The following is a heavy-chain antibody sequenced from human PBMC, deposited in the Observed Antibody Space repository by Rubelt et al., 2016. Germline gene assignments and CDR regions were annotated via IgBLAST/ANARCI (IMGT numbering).Heavy chain of an antibody. CDR1: GYTFTSYY. CDR2: INPSGGST. Sequence: QVQLVQSGAEAKKPGASVKVSCKASGYTFTSYYMHWVRQAPGQGPEWMGIINPSGGSTSYAQKFQGRVTMTRDTSTSTVYMELSSLRSEDTAVYYCARGIAVAGYYYYMDVWGKGTTVTVSS. V-gene: IGHV1-46*01. D-gene: IGHD6-19*01. CDR3: ARGIAVAGYYYYMDV. J-gene: IGHJ6*03.